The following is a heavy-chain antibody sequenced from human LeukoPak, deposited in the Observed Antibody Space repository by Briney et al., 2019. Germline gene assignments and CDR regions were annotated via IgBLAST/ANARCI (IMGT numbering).Heavy chain of an antibody. V-gene: IGHV3-7*01. CDR3: LRGVRAPDY. CDR2: IKQDGSEK. Sequence: GGPLRLSCAVSAFTFSNYWMSWVRQAPGKGLEWVANIKQDGSEKYYVDSVKGRFTISRDNAKNSLYLQMNSLRAEDTAVYYCLRGVRAPDYWGQGTLVTVSS. CDR1: AFTFSNYW. J-gene: IGHJ4*02.